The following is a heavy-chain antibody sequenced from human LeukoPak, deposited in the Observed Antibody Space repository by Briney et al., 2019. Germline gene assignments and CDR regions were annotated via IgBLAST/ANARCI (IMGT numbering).Heavy chain of an antibody. D-gene: IGHD3-22*01. CDR2: ISGSGGST. Sequence: SGGSLRLSCAASGFTFSSYAMSWVRQAPGKGLERVSAISGSGGSTYYADSVKGRFTISRDNSKNTLYLQMNSLRAEDTAVYYCAKDSQSPLYYYDSSGYYDYWGQGTLVTVSS. CDR3: AKDSQSPLYYYDSSGYYDY. CDR1: GFTFSSYA. J-gene: IGHJ4*02. V-gene: IGHV3-23*01.